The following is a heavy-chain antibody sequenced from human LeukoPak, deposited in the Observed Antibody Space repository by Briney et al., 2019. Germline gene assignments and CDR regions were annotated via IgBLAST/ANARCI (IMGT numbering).Heavy chain of an antibody. D-gene: IGHD3-10*01. V-gene: IGHV1-2*02. Sequence: ASVKDSCKASGYTFTSYYMHWVRQAPGQGLEWMGWINPNSGGTNYAQKFQGRVTMTRDTSISTAYMELSRLRSDDTAVYYCARGPNYGSGSYFLDYWGQGTLVTVSS. CDR2: INPNSGGT. CDR3: ARGPNYGSGSYFLDY. CDR1: GYTFTSYY. J-gene: IGHJ4*02.